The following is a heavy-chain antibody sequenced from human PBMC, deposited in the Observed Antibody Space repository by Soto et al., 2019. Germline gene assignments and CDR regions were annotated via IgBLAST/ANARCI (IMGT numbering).Heavy chain of an antibody. CDR3: ARGRIGYYYGMDV. CDR1: GGSFSGYY. Sequence: QVQLQQWGAGLLKPSETLSLTCAVYGGSFSGYYWSWIRQPPGKGLEWSGEINHIGSTNYNPSLKSRVTISVDTSKNQFSLKLSSVTAADTAVYYCARGRIGYYYGMDVWGQGTTVTVSS. D-gene: IGHD3-3*02. CDR2: INHIGST. V-gene: IGHV4-34*01. J-gene: IGHJ6*02.